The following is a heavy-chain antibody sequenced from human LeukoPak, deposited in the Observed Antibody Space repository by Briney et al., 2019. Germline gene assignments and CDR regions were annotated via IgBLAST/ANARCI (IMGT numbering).Heavy chain of an antibody. J-gene: IGHJ4*02. V-gene: IGHV4-38-2*01. D-gene: IGHD5-18*01. CDR1: GYSISSGYY. CDR3: ARVRGGGYSYGYWYFDY. CDR2: IYHSGST. Sequence: SETLSLTCAVSGYSISSGYYWGWIRRPPGKGLEWIGSIYHSGSTYYNPSLKSRVTISVDTSKNQFSLKLSSVTAADTAAYYCARVRGGGYSYGYWYFDYWGQGTLVTVSS.